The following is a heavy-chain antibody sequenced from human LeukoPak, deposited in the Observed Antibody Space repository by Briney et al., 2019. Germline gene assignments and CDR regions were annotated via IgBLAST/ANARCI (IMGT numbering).Heavy chain of an antibody. CDR3: AKGAKRVVGATTHWFDP. V-gene: IGHV3-11*04. CDR2: ISSSGSTI. D-gene: IGHD1-26*01. J-gene: IGHJ5*02. CDR1: GFTFSDYY. Sequence: GGSLRLSCAASGFTFSDYYMSWIRQAPGKGLEWVSYISSSGSTIYYADSVKGRFTISRDNAKNSLYLQMNSLRAEDTAVYYCAKGAKRVVGATTHWFDPWGQGTLVTVSS.